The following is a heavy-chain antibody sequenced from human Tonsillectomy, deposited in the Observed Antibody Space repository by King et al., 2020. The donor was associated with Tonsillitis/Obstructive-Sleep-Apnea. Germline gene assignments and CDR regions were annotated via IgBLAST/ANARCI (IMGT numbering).Heavy chain of an antibody. CDR3: VRLAGRGQLVSGTWYFDL. D-gene: IGHD6-6*01. V-gene: IGHV1-46*03. J-gene: IGHJ2*01. Sequence: VQLVESGAEVKKPGASVKVSCKASGYSFINYYIQWVRQAPGQGLEWMGIINPGDDTKSYAPKFQGRITMTRDTTTHTVYMELSSLRSEDPAFYYCVRLAGRGQLVSGTWYFDLWGRGTLVSVSS. CDR2: INPGDDTK. CDR1: GYSFINYY.